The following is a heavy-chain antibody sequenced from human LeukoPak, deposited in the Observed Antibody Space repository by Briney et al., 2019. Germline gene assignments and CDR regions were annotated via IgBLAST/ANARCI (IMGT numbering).Heavy chain of an antibody. CDR2: IYTSGST. CDR3: ARDQSPRFGELLYSH. CDR1: GGSISSYY. D-gene: IGHD3-10*01. Sequence: SETLSLTCTVSGGSISSYYWSWIRQPAGKGLEWIGRIYTSGSTNYNPSLKSRVTMSVDTSKNQFSLKLSSVTAADTAVYYCARDQSPRFGELLYSHWGQGTLVTVSS. V-gene: IGHV4-4*07. J-gene: IGHJ4*02.